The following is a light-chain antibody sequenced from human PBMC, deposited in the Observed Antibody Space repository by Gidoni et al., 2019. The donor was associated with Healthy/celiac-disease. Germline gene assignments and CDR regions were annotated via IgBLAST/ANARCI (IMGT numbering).Light chain of an antibody. Sequence: EIVMTQSPATLSVSPGERATLSCRASQSVSSNLPWYQQKPGQAPRLLIYGASTRATGIPARFSGSGSGTEFTLTISSLQSEDFAVYYCQQYNNWPPTFGGGTKVEIK. V-gene: IGKV3-15*01. CDR2: GAS. CDR1: QSVSSN. CDR3: QQYNNWPPT. J-gene: IGKJ4*01.